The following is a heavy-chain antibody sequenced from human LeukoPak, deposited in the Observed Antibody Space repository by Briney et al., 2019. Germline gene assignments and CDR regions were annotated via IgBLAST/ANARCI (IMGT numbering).Heavy chain of an antibody. V-gene: IGHV4-34*01. Sequence: SETLSLTCAVYGGSFSGYYWSWIRQPPGKGLEWIGEINHSGSTNYNPSLKSRVTISVDTSKNQFSLKVSSVPAEDTAVYYCARGPTDNSAYYGWFDPWGQGTLVTVSS. CDR3: ARGPTDNSAYYGWFDP. CDR2: INHSGST. D-gene: IGHD3-22*01. J-gene: IGHJ5*02. CDR1: GGSFSGYY.